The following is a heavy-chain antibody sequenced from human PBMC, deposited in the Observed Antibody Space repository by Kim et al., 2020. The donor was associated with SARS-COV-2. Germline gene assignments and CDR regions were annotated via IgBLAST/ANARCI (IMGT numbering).Heavy chain of an antibody. J-gene: IGHJ5*02. D-gene: IGHD6-19*01. V-gene: IGHV4-39*01. CDR2: IYYSGST. Sequence: SETLSLTCPVSGGSISSSSYYWGWIRQPPGQGLEGIGSIYYSGSTYYNPSLKSRVTISVDTSKNKFSLKLSSVTAADTAVNYCAGNRLKCRAGDPWGQGTLVPVSS. CDR3: AGNRLKCRAGDP. CDR1: GGSISSSSYY.